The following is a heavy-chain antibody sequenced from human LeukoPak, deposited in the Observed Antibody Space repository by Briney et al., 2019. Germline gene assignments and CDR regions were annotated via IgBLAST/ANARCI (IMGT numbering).Heavy chain of an antibody. Sequence: SETLSLTCTVSGGSISNYYWSWIRQPPGKGLEWIGYIYYSGSTYYNPSLKSRVTISVDTSKNQFSLKLSSVTAADTAVYYCARVKTRTYYYDSSGYYSDYWGQGTLVTVSS. D-gene: IGHD3-22*01. J-gene: IGHJ4*02. V-gene: IGHV4-59*12. CDR2: IYYSGST. CDR1: GGSISNYY. CDR3: ARVKTRTYYYDSSGYYSDY.